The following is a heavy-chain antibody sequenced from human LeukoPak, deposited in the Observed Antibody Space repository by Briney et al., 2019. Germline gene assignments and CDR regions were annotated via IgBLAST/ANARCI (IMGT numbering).Heavy chain of an antibody. Sequence: SETLSLTCTVSGYSISSGYYWGWIRQPPGKGLEWIGSIYHSGSTYYNPSLKSRVSISVDTSKNQFSLKLSSVTAADTAVYYCARGSIAAALFDYWGQGTLVTVSS. D-gene: IGHD6-13*01. CDR1: GYSISSGYY. CDR3: ARGSIAAALFDY. J-gene: IGHJ4*02. V-gene: IGHV4-38-2*02. CDR2: IYHSGST.